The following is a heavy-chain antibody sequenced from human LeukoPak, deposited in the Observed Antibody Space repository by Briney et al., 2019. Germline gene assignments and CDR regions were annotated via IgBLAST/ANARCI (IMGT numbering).Heavy chain of an antibody. D-gene: IGHD5-12*01. CDR2: INSDGSGT. V-gene: IGHV3-74*01. J-gene: IGHJ4*02. Sequence: PGGSLRLSCAASGFTFSSNWMHWVRQAPGKGLVWVSRINSDGSGTSYADSVKGRFTISRDNARNTLYLQMNSLRAEDTAVYYCARALSSDIVATIGFWGQGTLVTVSS. CDR3: ARALSSDIVATIGF. CDR1: GFTFSSNW.